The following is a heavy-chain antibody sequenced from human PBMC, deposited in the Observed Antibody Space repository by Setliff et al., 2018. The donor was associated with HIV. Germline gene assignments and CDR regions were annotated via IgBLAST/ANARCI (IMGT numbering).Heavy chain of an antibody. J-gene: IGHJ3*02. Sequence: PGESLKISCKGSGYSFITYWIGWVRQRPGKGLEWMGIMNPDGSNTRYSPSFQGQVTISVDESISTAYLQWSSLKASDTAMYYCASSYYYDSSGSDDAFDIWGQGTMVTVS. CDR1: GYSFITYW. CDR2: MNPDGSNT. D-gene: IGHD3-22*01. CDR3: ASSYYYDSSGSDDAFDI. V-gene: IGHV5-51*01.